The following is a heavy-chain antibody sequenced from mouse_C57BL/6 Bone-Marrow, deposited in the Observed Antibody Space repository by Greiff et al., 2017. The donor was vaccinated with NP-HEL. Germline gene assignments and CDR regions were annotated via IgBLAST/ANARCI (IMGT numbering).Heavy chain of an antibody. CDR3: IFYGYDVGYSDV. CDR2: IDPENGDT. Sequence: EVQLQQSGAELVRPGASVKLSCTASGFNIKDDYMHWVKQRPEQGLEWIGWIDPENGDTEYASKFQGKATITADTSSNTAYLQLSSLTSEDTAVYYCIFYGYDVGYSDVWGTGTTVTVSS. CDR1: GFNIKDDY. V-gene: IGHV14-4*01. D-gene: IGHD2-2*01. J-gene: IGHJ1*03.